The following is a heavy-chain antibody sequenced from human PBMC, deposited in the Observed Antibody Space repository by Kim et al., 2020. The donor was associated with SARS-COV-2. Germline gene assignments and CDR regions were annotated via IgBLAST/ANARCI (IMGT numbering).Heavy chain of an antibody. CDR3: ARWKVSDYDGSGRGMDV. V-gene: IGHV3-11*06. D-gene: IGHD3-10*01. Sequence: VKGGFTISRDNDKNSMYLQMNSRRAEDTAVYYCARWKVSDYDGSGRGMDVWGQGTTVTVSS. J-gene: IGHJ6*02.